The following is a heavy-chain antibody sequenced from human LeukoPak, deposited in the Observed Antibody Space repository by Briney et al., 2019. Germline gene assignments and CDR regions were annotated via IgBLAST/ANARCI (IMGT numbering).Heavy chain of an antibody. J-gene: IGHJ4*02. D-gene: IGHD3/OR15-3a*01. CDR1: GFTFGHYA. V-gene: IGHV3-49*04. Sequence: PGGSLRLSCTGSGFTFGHYALAWVRQAPGKGLEWLGFIRSQAYGMTIEYAASVKGRFSISRDDSKNTLYLQMNSLKTDDTAVYYCTTDIWTVRGLDYWGQGTLVTVSS. CDR2: IRSQAYGMTI. CDR3: TTDIWTVRGLDY.